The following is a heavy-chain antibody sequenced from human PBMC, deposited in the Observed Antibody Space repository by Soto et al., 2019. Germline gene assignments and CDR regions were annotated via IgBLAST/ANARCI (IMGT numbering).Heavy chain of an antibody. CDR2: ISDGGDLT. Sequence: GGSLRLSCAASGFAFSSHPMSWVRQAPEKGLEWVAGISDGGDLTYNADSVRGRFTISRDNSRNTLYLQMNSLRAEDTAVYYCARRVIGSSRAFDIWGQGTMVT. CDR1: GFAFSSHP. D-gene: IGHD3-10*01. J-gene: IGHJ3*02. V-gene: IGHV3-23*01. CDR3: ARRVIGSSRAFDI.